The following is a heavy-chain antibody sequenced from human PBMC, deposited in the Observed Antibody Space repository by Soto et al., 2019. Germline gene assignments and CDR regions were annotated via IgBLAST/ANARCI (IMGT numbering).Heavy chain of an antibody. J-gene: IGHJ4*02. CDR2: ISYDGSNK. D-gene: IGHD3-10*01. V-gene: IGHV3-30*18. Sequence: QVQLVESGGGVVQPGRSLRLSCAASGFTFSSYGMHWVHQAPGKGLEWVALISYDGSNKYYADSVKGRFTISRDNSKNTLYLQMNSLRPEDTAVYYCAKGGHLGSGNYYNPYYFDYWGQGTLVTVSS. CDR1: GFTFSSYG. CDR3: AKGGHLGSGNYYNPYYFDY.